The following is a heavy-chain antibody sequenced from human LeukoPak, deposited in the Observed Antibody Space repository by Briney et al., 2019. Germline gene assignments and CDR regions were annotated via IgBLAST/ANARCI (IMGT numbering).Heavy chain of an antibody. V-gene: IGHV3-33*08. CDR1: GFTFSSYG. CDR2: IWHDGSIK. CDR3: ARDVYDSTDGSAEVS. Sequence: PGGALRLSCEVYGFTFSSYGMHWVRQPPGKGLEWVSDIWHDGSIKYYTESVKGRFTISRDNSMNTLYLQMNSLRADDTAVYYCARDVYDSTDGSAEVSWGQATLVTV. D-gene: IGHD2-2*01. J-gene: IGHJ5*02.